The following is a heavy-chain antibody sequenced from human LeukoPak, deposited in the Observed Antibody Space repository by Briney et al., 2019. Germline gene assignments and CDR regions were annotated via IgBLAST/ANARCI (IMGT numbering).Heavy chain of an antibody. J-gene: IGHJ4*02. Sequence: GGSLRLSCAAPGFTFSSYWMSWVRQAPGKGLEWVANIKQDGSEKYYVDSVKGRFTISRDNAKNSLYLQMNSLRAEDTAVYYCARDHGRPYSSSSHAYWGQGTLVTVSS. CDR3: ARDHGRPYSSSSHAY. V-gene: IGHV3-7*01. D-gene: IGHD6-6*01. CDR1: GFTFSSYW. CDR2: IKQDGSEK.